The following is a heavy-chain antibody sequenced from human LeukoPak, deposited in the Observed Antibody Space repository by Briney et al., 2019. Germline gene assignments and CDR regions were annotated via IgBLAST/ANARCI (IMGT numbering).Heavy chain of an antibody. D-gene: IGHD3-9*01. CDR1: GIAFSSYG. Sequence: GGSLRLSCAASGIAFSSYGMSWVRQAPGKGLEWVSVIYSGGSTYYADSVKGRFTISRDNSKNTLYLQMNSLRAEDTAVYYCATQRGDILTGYYMPRGFDYWGQGTLVTVSS. V-gene: IGHV3-66*04. CDR2: IYSGGST. J-gene: IGHJ4*02. CDR3: ATQRGDILTGYYMPRGFDY.